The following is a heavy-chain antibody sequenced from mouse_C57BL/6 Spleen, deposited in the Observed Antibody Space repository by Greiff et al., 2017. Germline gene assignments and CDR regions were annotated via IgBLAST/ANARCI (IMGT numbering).Heavy chain of an antibody. Sequence: EVKLEESEGGLVQPGSSMKLSCTASGFTFSDYYMAWVRQVPEKGLEWVANINYNGSSTYYLDSLKSRFIISRDNAKNILYLQMSRLKSEDTAAYSCARDETETYAMDYWGQGTSVTVSS. J-gene: IGHJ4*01. CDR3: ARDETETYAMDY. CDR2: INYNGSST. V-gene: IGHV5-16*01. CDR1: GFTFSDYY.